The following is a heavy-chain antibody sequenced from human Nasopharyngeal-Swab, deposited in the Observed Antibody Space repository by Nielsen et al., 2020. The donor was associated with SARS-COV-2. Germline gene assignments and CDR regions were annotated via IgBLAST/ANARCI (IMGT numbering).Heavy chain of an antibody. Sequence: SVKVSCKASGGTFSSYAISWVRQAPGQGLEWMGRIIPILGIANYAQKFQGRVTITADKSTSTAYMELNSLRAEDTAVYYCAREGTTYYYDSSGYYSEYYFDYWGQGTLVTVSS. J-gene: IGHJ4*02. CDR2: IIPILGIA. CDR3: AREGTTYYYDSSGYYSEYYFDY. V-gene: IGHV1-69*04. D-gene: IGHD3-22*01. CDR1: GGTFSSYA.